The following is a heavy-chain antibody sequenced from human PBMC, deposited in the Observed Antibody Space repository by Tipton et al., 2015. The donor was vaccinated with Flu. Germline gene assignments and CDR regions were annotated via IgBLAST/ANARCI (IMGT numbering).Heavy chain of an antibody. J-gene: IGHJ3*02. CDR1: RYTFTGYY. CDR2: INPNGGGT. CDR3: ARGNSGLDVFDM. D-gene: IGHD6-19*01. Sequence: QLVQSGAEVKKPGASVKVSCKASRYTFTGYYIHWVRQAPGQGLEWMGWINPNGGGTNYAQKFQGRVTMTRDTSVTTAYMELSRLTSDDTAAYYCARGNSGLDVFDMWGQGTMVTVSS. V-gene: IGHV1-2*02.